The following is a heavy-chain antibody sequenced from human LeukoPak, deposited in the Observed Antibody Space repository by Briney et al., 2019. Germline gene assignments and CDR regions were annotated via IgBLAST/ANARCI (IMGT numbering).Heavy chain of an antibody. D-gene: IGHD5-12*01. CDR1: GYSFTAYY. V-gene: IGHV1-2*02. Sequence: ASVKVSCKASGYSFTAYYIVWVRQAPGQGLEWMGWINPDRGDSNFAQKFQGRISMTRDTPISTAYLELSSLTSEDTAVYYCARTYGRSWIDGFDIWGQGTMVTVSS. J-gene: IGHJ3*02. CDR3: ARTYGRSWIDGFDI. CDR2: INPDRGDS.